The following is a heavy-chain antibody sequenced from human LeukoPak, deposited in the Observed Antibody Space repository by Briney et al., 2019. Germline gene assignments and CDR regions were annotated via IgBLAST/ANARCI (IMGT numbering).Heavy chain of an antibody. CDR3: VRSPSRSNFDS. Sequence: ASVKVSCKASGYTFTDYYIHWVRQAPGQGLEWMGCINPNNGGTGYAQNFQGRVTMTRDTSISTAYVEVSRLTSDDTAIYYCVRSPSRSNFDSWGQGTLVTVSS. CDR1: GYTFTDYY. CDR2: INPNNGGT. V-gene: IGHV1-2*02. D-gene: IGHD2-2*01. J-gene: IGHJ4*02.